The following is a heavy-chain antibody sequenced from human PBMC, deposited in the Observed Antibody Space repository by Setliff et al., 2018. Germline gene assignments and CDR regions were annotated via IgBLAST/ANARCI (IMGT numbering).Heavy chain of an antibody. CDR1: GGTFGDYA. CDR3: ARAGVAAADRKGLLEY. J-gene: IGHJ4*02. Sequence: GASVKVSCKASGGTFGDYAISWVRQVPGQGLEWVGRIIPTFKIANYVQKFQGRVTMTSDTSTSTVYMEFTGLTSEDTAVYYCARAGVAAADRKGLLEYWGQGSLVTVSS. V-gene: IGHV1-69*04. D-gene: IGHD6-13*01. CDR2: IIPTFKIA.